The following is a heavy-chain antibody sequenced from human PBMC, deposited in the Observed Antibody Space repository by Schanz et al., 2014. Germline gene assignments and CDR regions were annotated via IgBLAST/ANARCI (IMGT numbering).Heavy chain of an antibody. Sequence: VRLVESGGGVVQPGRSLRLSCAGSELTLSTHAMTWVRQAPGKGLEWVSTVTTGGGAFYADSVKGRFTVSRDNAENALYLQMNSLRAEDTGLYFCARGGSGSHYRLDYWGQGTLVTVSS. CDR2: VTTGGGA. D-gene: IGHD1-26*01. CDR3: ARGGSGSHYRLDY. CDR1: ELTLSTHA. V-gene: IGHV3-23*04. J-gene: IGHJ4*02.